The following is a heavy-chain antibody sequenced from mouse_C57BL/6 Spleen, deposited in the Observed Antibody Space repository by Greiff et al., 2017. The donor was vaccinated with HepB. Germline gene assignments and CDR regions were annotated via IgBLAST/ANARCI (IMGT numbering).Heavy chain of an antibody. D-gene: IGHD1-1*01. J-gene: IGHJ1*03. Sequence: EVQRVESGGGLVKPGGSLKLSCAASGFTFSSYAMSWVRQTPEKRLEWVATISDGGSYTYYPDNVKGRFTISRDNAKNNLYLQMSHLKSEDTAMYYCARGDYGSSYWYFDVWGTGTTVTVSS. V-gene: IGHV5-4*01. CDR1: GFTFSSYA. CDR2: ISDGGSYT. CDR3: ARGDYGSSYWYFDV.